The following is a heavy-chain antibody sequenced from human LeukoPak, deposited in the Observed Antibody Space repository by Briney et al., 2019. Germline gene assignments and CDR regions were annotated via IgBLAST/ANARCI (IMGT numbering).Heavy chain of an antibody. CDR2: IWYDGSNK. J-gene: IGHJ4*02. Sequence: GGSLRLSCAASGFTFSSYGMHWVRQAPGKGLEWVAVIWYDGSNKYYADSVKGRFTISRDNSKNTLYLQMNSLRAEDTAVYYCAKEGSSSSLFLHYWGQGTLVTVSP. CDR1: GFTFSSYG. CDR3: AKEGSSSSLFLHY. V-gene: IGHV3-33*06. D-gene: IGHD6-6*01.